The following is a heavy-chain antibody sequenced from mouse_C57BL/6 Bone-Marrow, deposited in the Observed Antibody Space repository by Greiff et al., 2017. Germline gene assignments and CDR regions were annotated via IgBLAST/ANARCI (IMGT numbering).Heavy chain of an antibody. V-gene: IGHV5-6*01. J-gene: IGHJ3*01. Sequence: EVKLVQSGGDLVKPGASLKLSCAASGFTFSSYGMSWVRQTPDKRLEWVATISRGGSYTYYPDSVKGRFTISRDNAKNTQYLQMSSLKSEDTAMLSCARHDPWFAYWGQGTLVTVSA. CDR2: ISRGGSYT. CDR1: GFTFSSYG. CDR3: ARHDPWFAY.